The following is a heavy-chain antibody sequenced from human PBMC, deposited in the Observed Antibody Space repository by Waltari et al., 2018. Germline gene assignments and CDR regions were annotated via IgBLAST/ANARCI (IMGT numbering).Heavy chain of an antibody. CDR2: INYDGSEK. D-gene: IGHD3-10*01. CDR3: ATYRWLGY. J-gene: IGHJ4*02. Sequence: EVQLVESGGGLVQPGGSLRLSCEVSEFDFSTYWMTWVRQASGGGLEGVANINYDGSEKNYVDSVKGRFSISRDNARNSVYLQMNSLRAEDTAVYYCATYRWLGYWGQGTLVTVSS. CDR1: EFDFSTYW. V-gene: IGHV3-7*03.